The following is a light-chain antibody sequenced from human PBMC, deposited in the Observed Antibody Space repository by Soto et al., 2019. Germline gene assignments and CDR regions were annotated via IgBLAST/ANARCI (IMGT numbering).Light chain of an antibody. V-gene: IGLV2-14*01. CDR2: EVT. CDR3: SSYTSNTTHV. Sequence: QSVLTQPASVSGSPGQSITISCTGSNNDIGYYNYVSWYQQHPGKAPKLLIHEVTNRPSGVSHRFSGSKSGNTASLTISGLQAEDEADYYCSSYTSNTTHVFGTGTKVTVL. J-gene: IGLJ1*01. CDR1: NNDIGYYNY.